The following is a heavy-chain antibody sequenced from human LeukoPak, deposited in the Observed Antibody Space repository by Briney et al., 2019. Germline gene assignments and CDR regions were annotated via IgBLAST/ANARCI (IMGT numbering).Heavy chain of an antibody. CDR3: ARYDSSSAGFDF. D-gene: IGHD3-22*01. CDR2: IYYSGAT. CDR1: GGSISGSY. V-gene: IGHV4-59*01. Sequence: SETLSLTCTVSGGSISGSYWNWLRQPPGKGLEWIGYIYYSGATYYSPSLKSRVTISVDTSQNQFSLNLNTVTAADTAVYDCARYDSSSAGFDFWGQGTLVTVSS. J-gene: IGHJ4*02.